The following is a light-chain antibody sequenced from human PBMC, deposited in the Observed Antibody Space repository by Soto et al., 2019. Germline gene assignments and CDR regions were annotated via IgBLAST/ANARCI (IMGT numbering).Light chain of an antibody. V-gene: IGKV3-15*01. Sequence: EIVMTQSPATLSVSPGERATLSCRASQSITSELAWYQQKPGQPPRLLIYGASTRATGVPARFSGSGSGSEFTLTISGLQSEDFAFYYCQQGHNWPLTFGQGTRLEI. CDR1: QSITSE. CDR3: QQGHNWPLT. CDR2: GAS. J-gene: IGKJ2*01.